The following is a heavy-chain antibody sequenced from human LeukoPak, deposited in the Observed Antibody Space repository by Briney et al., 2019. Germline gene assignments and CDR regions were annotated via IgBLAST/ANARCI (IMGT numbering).Heavy chain of an antibody. D-gene: IGHD4/OR15-4a*01. CDR2: IFYTGNT. CDR1: GGSISPYY. J-gene: IGHJ3*02. Sequence: SETLSLTCTVSGGSISPYYWGWIRQPPGKGLEWIGYIFYTGNTNYIPSLKSRVTISVDTSNNQFSLRLSSVTAADTAVYYCARRPPNLVAFDIWGQGTVVTVSS. CDR3: ARRPPNLVAFDI. V-gene: IGHV4-59*08.